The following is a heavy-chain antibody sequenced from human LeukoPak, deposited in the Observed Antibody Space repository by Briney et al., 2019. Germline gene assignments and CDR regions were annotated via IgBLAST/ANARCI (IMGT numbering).Heavy chain of an antibody. J-gene: IGHJ6*03. V-gene: IGHV3-30*04. CDR1: GFTFSNYA. CDR3: AKVPGGHDYGDFYYYYYMDV. Sequence: GGSLRLSCAASGFTFSNYALHWVRQAPGKGLEWVAVISYDDTNKYYVDSVKGRFTISRDNSKNTLYLQMNSLRAEDTAVYYCAKVPGGHDYGDFYYYYYMDVWGKGTTVTISS. D-gene: IGHD4-17*01. CDR2: ISYDDTNK.